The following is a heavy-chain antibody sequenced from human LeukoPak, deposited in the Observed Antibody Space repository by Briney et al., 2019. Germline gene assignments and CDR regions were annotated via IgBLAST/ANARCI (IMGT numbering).Heavy chain of an antibody. J-gene: IGHJ4*02. CDR1: GFTFYSQT. CDR2: ISGSIGST. D-gene: IGHD3-10*01. V-gene: IGHV3-23*01. CDR3: AKDPQHYYGSGSYIDY. Sequence: GGSLRLSCAASGFTFYSQTMSWVRQAPGKGLEWVSGISGSIGSTHYADSVRGRFTISRDNSKNTLYLQMNSLRAEDTAVYYCAKDPQHYYGSGSYIDYWGQGTLVTVSS.